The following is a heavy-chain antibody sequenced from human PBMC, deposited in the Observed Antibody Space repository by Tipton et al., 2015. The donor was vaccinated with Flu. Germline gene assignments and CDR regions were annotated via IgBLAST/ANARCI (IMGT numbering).Heavy chain of an antibody. CDR2: IRSKANSYAT. Sequence: GSLRLSCAASGFTFSGSAMHWVRQASGKGLEWVGRIRSKANSYATAYAASVKGRFTISRDDSKNTAYLQMNSLKTEDTAVYYCTSHRGIYDFWSGSPPIYYYYYGMDVWGQGTTVTVSS. D-gene: IGHD3-3*01. V-gene: IGHV3-73*01. CDR1: GFTFSGSA. J-gene: IGHJ6*02. CDR3: TSHRGIYDFWSGSPPIYYYYYGMDV.